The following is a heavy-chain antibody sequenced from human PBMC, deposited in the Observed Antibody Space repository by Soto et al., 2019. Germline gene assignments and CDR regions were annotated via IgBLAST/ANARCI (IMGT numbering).Heavy chain of an antibody. D-gene: IGHD3-3*01. CDR2: IWYDGSNK. J-gene: IGHJ6*02. V-gene: IGHV3-33*01. CDR1: RFTFSSYG. Sequence: GGSLRLSCAASRFTFSSYGMHWVRQAPGKGLEWVAVIWYDGSNKYYADSVKGRFTISRDNSKNTLYLQMNSLRAEDTAVYYCARALPFGYYYYYGMDVWGQGTTVTVSS. CDR3: ARALPFGYYYYYGMDV.